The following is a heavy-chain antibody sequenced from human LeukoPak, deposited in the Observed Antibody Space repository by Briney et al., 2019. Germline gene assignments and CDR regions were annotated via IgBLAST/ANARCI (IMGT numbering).Heavy chain of an antibody. CDR3: ARDSIAVAGLSYYFDY. D-gene: IGHD6-19*01. J-gene: IGHJ4*02. V-gene: IGHV3-30-3*01. CDR2: ISYDGSNK. Sequence: GGSLRLSCAASGFTFSSYWMSWVRQAPGKGLEWVAVISYDGSNKYYADSVKGRFTISRDNSKNTLYLQMNSLRAEDTAVYYCARDSIAVAGLSYYFDYWGQGTLVTVSS. CDR1: GFTFSSYW.